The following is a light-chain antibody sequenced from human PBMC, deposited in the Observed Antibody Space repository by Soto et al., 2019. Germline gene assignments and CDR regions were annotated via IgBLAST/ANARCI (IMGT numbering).Light chain of an antibody. Sequence: EIVLTQSPGTLSLSPGERATLSCRASQSVSSSYLAWYQQKPGQAPRLLMYGASNRATGIPDRFSGSASGTDFTLTISRLEPEDFGIYYCQQCHATPLTFGQGTRLDI. CDR2: GAS. CDR1: QSVSSSY. V-gene: IGKV3-20*01. CDR3: QQCHATPLT. J-gene: IGKJ5*01.